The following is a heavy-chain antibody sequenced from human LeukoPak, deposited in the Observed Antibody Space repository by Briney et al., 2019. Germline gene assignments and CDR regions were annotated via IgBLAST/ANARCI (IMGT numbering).Heavy chain of an antibody. D-gene: IGHD1-26*01. CDR3: ARRRDSGSLQHFDY. V-gene: IGHV3-11*01. Sequence: PGGSLRLSCAASGFTFSDYYMSWIRQAPGKGLEWVSYISSSGTTIYYADSVKGRFTISRDNAKNSLYLQMNSLRAEDTAVYYCARRRDSGSLQHFDYRGQGTLVTVSS. CDR2: ISSSGTTI. J-gene: IGHJ4*02. CDR1: GFTFSDYY.